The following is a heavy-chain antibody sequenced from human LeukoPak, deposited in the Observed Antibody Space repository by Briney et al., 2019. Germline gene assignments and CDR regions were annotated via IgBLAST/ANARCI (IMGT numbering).Heavy chain of an antibody. Sequence: SQTLSLXCTVSGGSISSGGYYWSWSRQPAGKGLEWIGRIYTSGSTNYNPSLKSRVTISLDTSKNQFSLKLSSVTAADTAVYYCARDNPLGYCSSTSCYTLYYYYYMDVWGKGTTVTVSS. CDR3: ARDNPLGYCSSTSCYTLYYYYYMDV. V-gene: IGHV4-61*02. CDR1: GGSISSGGYY. CDR2: IYTSGST. J-gene: IGHJ6*03. D-gene: IGHD2-2*02.